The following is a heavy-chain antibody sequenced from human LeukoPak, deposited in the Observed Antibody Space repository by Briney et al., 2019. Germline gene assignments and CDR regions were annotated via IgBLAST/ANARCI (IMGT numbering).Heavy chain of an antibody. D-gene: IGHD4-17*01. V-gene: IGHV4-30-4*01. CDR2: IYYSGST. CDR3: ARESRNDYGDYYFDY. Sequence: SETLSLTCAVYGGSFSGYYWSWIRQPPGKGLEWIGYIYYSGSTYYNPSLKSRVTISVDTSKNQFSLKLSSVTAADTAVYYCARESRNDYGDYYFDYWGQGTLVTVSS. CDR1: GGSFSGYY. J-gene: IGHJ4*02.